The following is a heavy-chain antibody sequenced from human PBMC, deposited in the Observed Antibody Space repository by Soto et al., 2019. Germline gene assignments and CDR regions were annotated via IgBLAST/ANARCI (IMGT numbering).Heavy chain of an antibody. J-gene: IGHJ3*02. CDR2: ISSSSSYI. CDR1: GFTFSSYS. CDR3: ARDSGYDFDRAFDI. Sequence: GGSLRLSCAASGFTFSSYSMNWVRQAPGKGLEWVSSISSSSSYIYYADSVKGRFTISRDNAKNSLYLQMNSLRAEDTAVYYCARDSGYDFDRAFDIWGQGTMVTVSS. V-gene: IGHV3-21*01. D-gene: IGHD5-12*01.